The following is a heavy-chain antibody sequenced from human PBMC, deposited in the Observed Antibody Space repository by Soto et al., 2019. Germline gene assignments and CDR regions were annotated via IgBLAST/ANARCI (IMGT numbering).Heavy chain of an antibody. CDR2: FRTSGDGGTT. J-gene: IGHJ5*02. CDR1: GFTFSSYS. V-gene: IGHV3-23*01. CDR3: TRDASRDSSARGWFDP. D-gene: IGHD6-13*01. Sequence: PGGSLRLSCAASGFTFSSYSMSWVRQAPGKGLEWVSGFRTSGDGGTTYYADSVRGRFTISRDNAKNSLHLQMNSLRAEDTAVYYCTRDASRDSSARGWFDPWGPGTLVTVSS.